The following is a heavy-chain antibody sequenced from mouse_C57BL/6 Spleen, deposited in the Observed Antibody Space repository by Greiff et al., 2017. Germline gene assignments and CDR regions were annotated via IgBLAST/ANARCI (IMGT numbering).Heavy chain of an antibody. J-gene: IGHJ4*01. CDR3: AIPLRDYAMVD. V-gene: IGHV2-5*01. D-gene: IGHD1-2*01. Sequence: VQLQQSGPGLVQPSPSLSITCTASGFSLTSYGVHWVRQSPGKGLEWLGVIWRGGSTDYNAAFMSRLSITKDNSKGQVFFKMNSLQAYDTARYFCAIPLRDYAMVDWGQGTSVTVSA. CDR2: IWRGGST. CDR1: GFSLTSYG.